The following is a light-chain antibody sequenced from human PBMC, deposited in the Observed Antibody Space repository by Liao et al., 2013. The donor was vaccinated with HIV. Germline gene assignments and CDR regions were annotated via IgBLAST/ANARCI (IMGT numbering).Light chain of an antibody. CDR2: QNT. CDR3: QAWDSSTALVV. Sequence: SYELTQPPSVSVSPGQTASITCSGDKLGHKYACWYQQKPGQSPVLVIYQNTKRPSGIPERFSGSNSGNTATLTISGTQAMDEADYYCQAWDSSTALVVFGGGTKLTVL. CDR1: KLGHKY. V-gene: IGLV3-1*01. J-gene: IGLJ2*01.